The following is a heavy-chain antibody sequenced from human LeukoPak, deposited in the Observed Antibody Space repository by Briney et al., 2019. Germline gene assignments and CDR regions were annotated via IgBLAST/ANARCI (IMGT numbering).Heavy chain of an antibody. CDR3: ARDRRYYDILTGYYKVFDY. D-gene: IGHD3-9*01. CDR1: GYSISSGYY. J-gene: IGHJ4*02. Sequence: SETLSLTCAVSGYSISSGYYWGWIRQPLGKGLDWIGSIYHSGSTHYNPSLKSRVTISVDTSKNQFSLKLSSVTAADTAVYYCARDRRYYDILTGYYKVFDYWGQGTLVTVSS. V-gene: IGHV4-38-2*02. CDR2: IYHSGST.